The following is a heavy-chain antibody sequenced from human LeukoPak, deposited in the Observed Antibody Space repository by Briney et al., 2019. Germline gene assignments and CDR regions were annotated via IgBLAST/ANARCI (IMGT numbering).Heavy chain of an antibody. CDR2: MNPNSGNT. CDR1: GYTFTSYD. CDR3: ASSYGDYEGTIYN. D-gene: IGHD4-17*01. V-gene: IGHV1-8*01. J-gene: IGHJ4*02. Sequence: GASVKVSCKASGYTFTSYDINWVRQATGQGLEWMGWMNPNSGNTGYAQKFQGRVTMTRNTSISTAYMELSSLRSEDTAVYYCASSYGDYEGTIYNWGQGTLVTVSS.